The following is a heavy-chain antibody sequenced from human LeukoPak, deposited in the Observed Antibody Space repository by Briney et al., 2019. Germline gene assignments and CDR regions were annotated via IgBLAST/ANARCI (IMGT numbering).Heavy chain of an antibody. CDR1: GFTFSNYA. J-gene: IGHJ4*02. V-gene: IGHV3-23*01. Sequence: PGGSLRLSCAASGFTFSNYAMSWVRQAPGKGLEWVSAISGSGGSTYYADSVKGRFTISRDNSKNTLYLQMNSLRAEDTAVYYCAKDKGRMTTGFYYFDSWGQGTLVTVSS. CDR3: AKDKGRMTTGFYYFDS. CDR2: ISGSGGST. D-gene: IGHD4-11*01.